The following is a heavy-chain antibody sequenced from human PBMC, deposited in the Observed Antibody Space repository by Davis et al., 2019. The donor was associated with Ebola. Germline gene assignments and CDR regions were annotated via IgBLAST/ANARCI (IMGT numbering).Heavy chain of an antibody. CDR2: INPITGGT. J-gene: IGHJ3*02. CDR3: AREGGRYYDSSGYVFDI. Sequence: ASVQVSCKASGYRFTSYYMHWVRQAPGQGLEWMGIINPITGGTSYAQNFQVRVNMTRATSTSTVYMELSSLRSEDTAVYYCAREGGRYYDSSGYVFDIWGQGTMVKVSS. D-gene: IGHD3-22*01. CDR1: GYRFTSYY. V-gene: IGHV1-46*01.